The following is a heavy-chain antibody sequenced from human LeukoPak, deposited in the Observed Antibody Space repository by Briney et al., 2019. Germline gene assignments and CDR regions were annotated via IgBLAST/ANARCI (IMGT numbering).Heavy chain of an antibody. J-gene: IGHJ1*01. Sequence: PSETLSLTCAVYGGSFSGYYWSWIRQPPGKGLEWIGEMNHSGSTNYNTSLTSRVTISVDTSKNQFSLKLSSVTAADTAVYYCARGGWSADEYFQHWGQGTLVTVSS. V-gene: IGHV4-34*01. CDR3: ARGGWSADEYFQH. CDR2: MNHSGST. CDR1: GGSFSGYY.